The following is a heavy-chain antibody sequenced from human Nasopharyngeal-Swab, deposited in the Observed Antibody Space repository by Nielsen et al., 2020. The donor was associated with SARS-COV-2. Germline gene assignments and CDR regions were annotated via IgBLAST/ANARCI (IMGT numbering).Heavy chain of an antibody. CDR2: IIPIFGTA. J-gene: IGHJ5*02. D-gene: IGHD6-13*01. CDR1: GGTFSSYA. CDR3: ARVGAAALKGWFDP. Sequence: SVKVSCKASGGTFSSYAISWVRQAPGQELEWMGGIIPIFGTANYAQKFQGRVTITADKSTSTAYMELSSLRSEDTAVYYCARVGAAALKGWFDPWGQGTLVTVSS. V-gene: IGHV1-69*06.